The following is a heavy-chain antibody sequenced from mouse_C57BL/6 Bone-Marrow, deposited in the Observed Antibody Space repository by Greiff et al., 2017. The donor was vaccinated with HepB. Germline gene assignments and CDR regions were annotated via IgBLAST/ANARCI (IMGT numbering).Heavy chain of an antibody. CDR3: ARGSYRGYYAMDY. V-gene: IGHV5-12*01. CDR1: GFTFSDYY. D-gene: IGHD2-12*01. Sequence: EVMLVESGGDLVQPGGSLKLSCAASGFTFSDYYMYWVRQTPEKRLEWVAYISNGGGSTYYPDTVKGRFTISRDNAKNTLYLQMSRLKSEDTAMYYCARGSYRGYYAMDYWGQGTSVTVSS. J-gene: IGHJ4*01. CDR2: ISNGGGST.